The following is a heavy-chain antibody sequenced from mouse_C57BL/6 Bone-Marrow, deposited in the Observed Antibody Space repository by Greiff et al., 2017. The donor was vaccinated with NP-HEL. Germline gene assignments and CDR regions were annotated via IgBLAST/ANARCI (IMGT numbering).Heavy chain of an antibody. CDR1: GYTFTDYN. CDR3: AGSDDIGSKGFAY. Sequence: VQLKQSGPELVKPGASVKIPCKASGYTFTDYNMDWVKQSHGKSLEWIGDINPNNGGTIYNQKFKGKATLTVDKSSSTAYMELRRLTSEDTAFYYCAGSDDIGSKGFAYWGQGTLVTVSA. CDR2: INPNNGGT. V-gene: IGHV1-18*01. D-gene: IGHD1-1*01. J-gene: IGHJ3*01.